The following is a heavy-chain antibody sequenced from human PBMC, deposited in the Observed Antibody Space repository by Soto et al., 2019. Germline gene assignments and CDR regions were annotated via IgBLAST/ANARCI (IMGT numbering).Heavy chain of an antibody. Sequence: PGRYLRLSCAASGFTFGSYWMNWVRQASGKGLVFVFGIDIDGSSTTYADTGKRLFSTSRDNAKSALYLQMSSLRVGETAVYYCARGRPYGMDVWGQGATVTVSS. CDR1: GFTFGSYW. J-gene: IGHJ6*02. V-gene: IGHV3-74*01. CDR2: IDIDGSST. CDR3: ARGRPYGMDV.